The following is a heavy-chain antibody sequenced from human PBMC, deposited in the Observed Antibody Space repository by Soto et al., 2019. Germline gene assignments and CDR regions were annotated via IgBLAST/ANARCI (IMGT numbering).Heavy chain of an antibody. CDR2: IYYSGGT. V-gene: IGHV4-31*03. CDR3: ARAAVVVPAPVQPGLYYYGMDV. J-gene: IGHJ6*02. Sequence: PSETLSLTCTVSGGSISSGGYYWSWIRQHPGKGLEWIGYIYYSGGTYYNPSLKSRVTISVDTSKNQFSLKLSSVTAADTAVYYCARAAVVVPAPVQPGLYYYGMDVWGQRTTVTVSS. D-gene: IGHD2-2*01. CDR1: GGSISSGGYY.